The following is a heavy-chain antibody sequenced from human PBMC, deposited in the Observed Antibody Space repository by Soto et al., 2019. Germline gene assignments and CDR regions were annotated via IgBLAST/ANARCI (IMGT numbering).Heavy chain of an antibody. D-gene: IGHD6-13*01. Sequence: PSXSLALTCAVCWGCFSIYEVIWIVQPPGKGLEWIGYTYYSGSTNSNPSLKSRVTISVDTSKNQFSLKLSSVTAAETAVYYCARAPAPLYSSSWYYFDYWGQGTLVTVSS. CDR1: WGCFSIYE. CDR3: ARAPAPLYSSSWYYFDY. V-gene: IGHV4-59*01. CDR2: TYYSGST. J-gene: IGHJ4*02.